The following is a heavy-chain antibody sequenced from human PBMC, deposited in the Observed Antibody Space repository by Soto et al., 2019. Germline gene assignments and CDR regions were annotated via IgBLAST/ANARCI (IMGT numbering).Heavy chain of an antibody. V-gene: IGHV4-34*01. CDR1: GGSFSGYY. Sequence: PSETLSLTCAVYGGSFSGYYWSWIRQPPGKGLEWIGEINHSGSTNYNPSLKSRVTISVDTSKNQFSLKLSSVTAADTAVYYCARFNWKYYYYYMDVWGKGTTVT. CDR3: ARFNWKYYYYYMDV. D-gene: IGHD1-1*01. J-gene: IGHJ6*03. CDR2: INHSGST.